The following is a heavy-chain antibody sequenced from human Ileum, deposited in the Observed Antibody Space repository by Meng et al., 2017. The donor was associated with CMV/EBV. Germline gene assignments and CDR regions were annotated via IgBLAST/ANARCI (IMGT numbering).Heavy chain of an antibody. CDR1: GYTFTTDH. Sequence: SCKASGYTFTTDHIHGVRQAPGQGLEWMGIIKDDGYTTIYAQKFQGRVTMTSDASTSTSYMELNSLRSEDTAVYYCAREYRGSFKFDYWGLGSLVTVSS. V-gene: IGHV1-46*01. CDR3: AREYRGSFKFDY. J-gene: IGHJ4*02. CDR2: IKDDGYTT. D-gene: IGHD1-26*01.